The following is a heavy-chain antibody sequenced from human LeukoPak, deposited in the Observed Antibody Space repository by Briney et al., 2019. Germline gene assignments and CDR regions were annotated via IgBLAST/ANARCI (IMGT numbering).Heavy chain of an antibody. J-gene: IGHJ4*02. V-gene: IGHV3-48*02. D-gene: IGHD5-18*01. CDR1: GFTFSTYT. CDR3: TRDGLHTAHLDY. CDR2: VSDSRDV. Sequence: HPGGSLRLSCAASGFTFSTYTMNWVRQAPGKGLEWVSTVSDSRDVHYSDSVKGRFTISRDNARNSLYLQMNSLRDEDTAVYYCTRDGLHTAHLDYWGQGTLVTVSS.